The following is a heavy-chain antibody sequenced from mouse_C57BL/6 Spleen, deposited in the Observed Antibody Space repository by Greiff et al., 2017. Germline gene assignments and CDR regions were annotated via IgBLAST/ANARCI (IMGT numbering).Heavy chain of an antibody. V-gene: IGHV1-26*01. CDR3: EAGTNY. CDR1: GYTFTDSY. CDR2: INPNNGGT. J-gene: IGHJ2*01. Sequence: VPLQQSGPELVKPGASVKISCKASGYTFTDSYMNWVKQSHGKSLEWIGDINPNNGGTSYNQKFKGKATLTVDKSSSTAYMELRSLTSEDSAVYYCEAGTNYWGQGTTLTVSS. D-gene: IGHD4-1*01.